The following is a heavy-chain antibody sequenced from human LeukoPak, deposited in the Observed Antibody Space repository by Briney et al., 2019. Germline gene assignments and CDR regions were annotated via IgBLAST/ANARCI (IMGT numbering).Heavy chain of an antibody. D-gene: IGHD3-10*01. J-gene: IGHJ4*02. CDR2: ISGSGGST. CDR3: AKRGPYVSGSLAYYFDY. Sequence: GGSLRLSCAASGFTFSSYAMSWVRQAPGKGLEWVSAISGSGGSTYYADSVKGRFTISRDNSKNTLYLQMNSLRAEDTAVYYCAKRGPYVSGSLAYYFDYWGQGTLVTVSS. CDR1: GFTFSSYA. V-gene: IGHV3-23*01.